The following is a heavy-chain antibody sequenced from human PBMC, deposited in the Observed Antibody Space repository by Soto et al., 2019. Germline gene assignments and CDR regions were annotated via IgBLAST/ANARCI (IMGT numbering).Heavy chain of an antibody. Sequence: EVQLVESGGDLVQPGGSLRLSCVASGFTVSKKYIAWVRQAPGKGLEWISVIYRGGDTHYANSVKGRFTISRHSSKNTVYLQRNSVRPEDTAVYYCARWFGSDYGDIDHWGLGTLVTVSS. J-gene: IGHJ4*02. CDR1: GFTVSKKY. D-gene: IGHD4-17*01. CDR2: IYRGGDT. CDR3: ARWFGSDYGDIDH. V-gene: IGHV3-53*04.